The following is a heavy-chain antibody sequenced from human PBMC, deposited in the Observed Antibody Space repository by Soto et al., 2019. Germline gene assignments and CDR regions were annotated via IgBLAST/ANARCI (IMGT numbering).Heavy chain of an antibody. CDR3: ARFSIAARPDDFDY. J-gene: IGHJ4*02. CDR2: IIPIFGTA. Sequence: QVQLVQSGAEVKKPGSSVKVSCKASGGTFSSYAISWVRQAPGQGLEWMGGIIPIFGTANYAQKFQGRVTITADESTSTAYMELSSLISEDMAVYYCARFSIAARPDDFDYWGQGTLVTVSS. V-gene: IGHV1-69*01. D-gene: IGHD6-6*01. CDR1: GGTFSSYA.